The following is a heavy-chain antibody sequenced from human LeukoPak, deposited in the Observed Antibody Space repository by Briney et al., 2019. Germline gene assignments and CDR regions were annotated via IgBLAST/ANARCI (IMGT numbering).Heavy chain of an antibody. CDR2: IIPIFGTA. V-gene: IGHV1-69*01. Sequence: AASVTVSCTASGGTFSSYAISWVRQAPGQGLEWMGGIIPIFGTANYAQKFQGRVTITADESTSTAYMELSSLRSEDTAVYYCARGATLFDYWGQGTLVTVSS. J-gene: IGHJ4*02. CDR3: ARGATLFDY. D-gene: IGHD2-15*01. CDR1: GGTFSSYA.